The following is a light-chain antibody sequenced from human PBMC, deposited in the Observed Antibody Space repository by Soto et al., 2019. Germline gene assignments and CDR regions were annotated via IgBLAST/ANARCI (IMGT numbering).Light chain of an antibody. CDR1: SSDVGSYNL. J-gene: IGLJ3*02. CDR3: CSYAGSWV. CDR2: EGS. V-gene: IGLV2-23*01. Sequence: QSALTQPASVSGSPGQSITISCTGTSSDVGSYNLVSWYQQHPGKAPKLMIYEGSKRPSGVSNRFSGSKSGNTASLTISGLQAEEEADYYCCSYAGSWVFGGGPKLTVL.